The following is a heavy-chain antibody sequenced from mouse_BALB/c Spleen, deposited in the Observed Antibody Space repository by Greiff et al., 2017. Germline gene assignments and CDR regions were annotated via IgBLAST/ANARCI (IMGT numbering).Heavy chain of an antibody. J-gene: IGHJ2*01. CDR2: INSNGGST. V-gene: IGHV5-6-3*01. CDR1: GFTFSSYG. CDR3: ARNGYYFDY. Sequence: DVKLVESGGGLVQPGGSLKLSCAASGFTFSSYGMSWVRQTPDKRLELVATINSNGGSTYYPDSVKGRFTISRDNAKNTLYLQMSSLKSEDTAMYYCARNGYYFDYWGQGTTLTVSS.